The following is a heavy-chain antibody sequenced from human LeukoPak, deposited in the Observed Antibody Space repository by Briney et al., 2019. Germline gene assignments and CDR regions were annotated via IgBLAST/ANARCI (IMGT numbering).Heavy chain of an antibody. Sequence: GGSLRLSCAASGFTFSSYGMHWVRQAPGKGLEWVAVISYDGSNKYYADSVKGRFTISRDNPKNTLYLQMNSLRAEDTAVYYCAKGGELNDYGDYWDRVMDYWGQGTLVTVSS. J-gene: IGHJ4*02. D-gene: IGHD4-17*01. CDR2: ISYDGSNK. CDR3: AKGGELNDYGDYWDRVMDY. V-gene: IGHV3-30*18. CDR1: GFTFSSYG.